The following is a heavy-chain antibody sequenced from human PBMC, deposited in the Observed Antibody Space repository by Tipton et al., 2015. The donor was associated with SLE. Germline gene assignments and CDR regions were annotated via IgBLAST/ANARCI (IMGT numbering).Heavy chain of an antibody. D-gene: IGHD3-3*01. CDR2: IHYSGNT. Sequence: TLSLTCTVSGDSISSSTDYWGWIRQPPGKGLQWIGSIHYSGNTYYNPSLKSRVTISVDTSKNRFSLKLSSVTAADTAVYYCARAPRYYDFWSGSWWFDPWGQGTLVTVSS. CDR1: GDSISSSTDY. J-gene: IGHJ5*02. V-gene: IGHV4-39*01. CDR3: ARAPRYYDFWSGSWWFDP.